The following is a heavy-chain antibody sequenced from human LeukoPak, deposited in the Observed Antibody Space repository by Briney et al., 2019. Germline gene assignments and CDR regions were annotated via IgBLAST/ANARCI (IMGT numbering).Heavy chain of an antibody. D-gene: IGHD6-19*01. CDR3: ATNAFSSGWPPFNY. CDR2: INTYRGDT. CDR1: GYTFTNYG. Sequence: ASVKVSCTASGYTFTNYGISWVRQAPGQGLEWMGWINTYRGDTKYAPKFQGRVTMTEDTSTDTAYMELSSLRSEDTAVYYCATNAFSSGWPPFNYWGQGTLVTVSS. V-gene: IGHV1-18*01. J-gene: IGHJ4*02.